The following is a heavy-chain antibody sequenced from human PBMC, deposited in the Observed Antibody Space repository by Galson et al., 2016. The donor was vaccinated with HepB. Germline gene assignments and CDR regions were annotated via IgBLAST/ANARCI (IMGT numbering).Heavy chain of an antibody. J-gene: IGHJ4*02. CDR3: RKSSVSSSGWLNLHDL. D-gene: IGHD6-19*01. CDR1: GGSFSRFA. V-gene: IGHV1-69*13. CDR2: IIAFFAPTS. Sequence: SVKVSCKASGGSFSRFAISWVRQAPGQGLEWMGGIIAFFAPTSNYAQKFQGRVTFTADESTSTAYMELSSLRSEDTAMYYGRKSSVSSSGWLNLHDLWVQGTLVTVSS.